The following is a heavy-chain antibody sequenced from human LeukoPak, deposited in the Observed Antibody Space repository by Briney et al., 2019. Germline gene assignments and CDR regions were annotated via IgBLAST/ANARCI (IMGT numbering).Heavy chain of an antibody. CDR1: GFTFSSYA. CDR2: ISGSGGST. Sequence: GGSLRLSCAASGFTFSSYAMSWVRQAPGKGLEWVSAISGSGGSTYYADSVKGRFTISRDNSKNTLYLQMNSLRAEDTAVYYCASDNSGDWYYFDYWGQGTLVTVSS. D-gene: IGHD6-19*01. J-gene: IGHJ4*02. V-gene: IGHV3-23*01. CDR3: ASDNSGDWYYFDY.